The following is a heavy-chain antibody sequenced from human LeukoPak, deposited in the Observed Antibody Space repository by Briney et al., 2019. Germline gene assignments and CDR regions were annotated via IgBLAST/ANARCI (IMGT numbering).Heavy chain of an antibody. CDR3: ARDRAYSTFDY. D-gene: IGHD4-11*01. CDR2: INEDGSTK. J-gene: IGHJ4*02. Sequence: GGSLRLSCTASEFTFSSSWMTWVRQAPGKGLAWLACINEDGSTKNYVDSVKGRFSISRDNAKKSLYLQMNSLSAEDTAVYYSARDRAYSTFDYWGQGSLVTASS. V-gene: IGHV3-7*03. CDR1: EFTFSSSW.